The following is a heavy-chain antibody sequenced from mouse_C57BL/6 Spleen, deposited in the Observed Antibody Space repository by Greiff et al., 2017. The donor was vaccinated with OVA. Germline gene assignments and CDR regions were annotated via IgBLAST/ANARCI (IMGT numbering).Heavy chain of an antibody. CDR2: INPNNGGT. J-gene: IGHJ1*03. V-gene: IGHV1-26*01. D-gene: IGHD2-4*01. CDR3: ARRDYDYDWYFDV. CDR1: GYTFTDYY. Sequence: EVQLQQSGPELVKPGASVKISCKASGYTFTDYYMNWVKQSHGKSLEWIGDINPNNGGTSYNQKLKGKATLTVDKSSSTAYMELRSLTSEDSAVYYCARRDYDYDWYFDVWGTGTTVTVSS.